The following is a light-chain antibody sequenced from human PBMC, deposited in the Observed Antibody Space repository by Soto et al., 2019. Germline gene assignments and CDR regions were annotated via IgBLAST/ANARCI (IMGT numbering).Light chain of an antibody. CDR2: AAS. CDR3: QQLNSYPRT. V-gene: IGKV1-9*01. Sequence: IQLTQSPSSLSASVGDRVTITCRASQGISSSLARYQQNPGKAPKLLIYAASTLHSGVPSRFSGSGSGIDFTLTISSLQPEDFATYYCQQLNSYPRTLGQGTKVDIK. CDR1: QGISSS. J-gene: IGKJ1*01.